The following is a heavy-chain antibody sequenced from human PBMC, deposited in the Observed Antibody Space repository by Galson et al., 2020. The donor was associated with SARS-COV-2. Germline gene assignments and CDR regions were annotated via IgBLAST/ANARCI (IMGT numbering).Heavy chain of an antibody. CDR1: GLRFTASA. J-gene: IGHJ4*02. D-gene: IGHD1-26*01. CDR3: AAFVGNNPAY. V-gene: IGHV1-58*01. Sequence: KISCTTSGLRFTASAVQWVRQARGQRLEWIGWIVVGSGKTNYAQKFQERVTITRDMSTTTAYMELSSLRSEDTAVYYCAAFVGNNPAYWGQGTLVSVSS. CDR2: IVVGSGKT.